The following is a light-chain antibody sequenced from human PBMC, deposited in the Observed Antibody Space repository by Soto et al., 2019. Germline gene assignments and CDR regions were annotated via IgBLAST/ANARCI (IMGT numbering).Light chain of an antibody. CDR3: AVWDDSLNAVV. CDR2: SNN. V-gene: IGLV1-44*01. J-gene: IGLJ2*01. CDR1: SSNIGSNT. Sequence: QLVLTQAPSASGTPGQRVTISCSGSSSNIGSNTVHWYQQLPGTAPKLLIYSNNQRPSGVPDRLSGSKSDTSASLAISGLQSEDEADYYCAVWDDSLNAVVFGGGTKLTVL.